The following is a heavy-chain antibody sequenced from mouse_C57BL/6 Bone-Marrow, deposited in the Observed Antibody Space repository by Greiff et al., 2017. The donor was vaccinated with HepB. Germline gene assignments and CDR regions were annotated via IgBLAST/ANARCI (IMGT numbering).Heavy chain of an antibody. J-gene: IGHJ3*01. V-gene: IGHV2-6*01. CDR3: ARGDGYYPFAY. D-gene: IGHD2-3*01. Sequence: QVQLQQSGPGLVAPSQSLSITCTVSGFSLTSYGVDWVRQSPGKGLEWLGVIWGVGSANYNSALKSRLSISKDNSKSQVFLKMNSLQTDDTAMYYCARGDGYYPFAYWGQGTLVTVSA. CDR2: IWGVGSA. CDR1: GFSLTSYG.